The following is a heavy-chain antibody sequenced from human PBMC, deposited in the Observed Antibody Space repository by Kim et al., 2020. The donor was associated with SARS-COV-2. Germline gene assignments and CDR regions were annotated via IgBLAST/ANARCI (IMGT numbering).Heavy chain of an antibody. V-gene: IGHV3-74*01. J-gene: IGHJ2*01. CDR3: ARDGGFTNHDWYFDL. CDR2: ITDTARTQ. CDR1: GFNFRNYF. D-gene: IGHD3-16*01. Sequence: GGSLRLSCAASGFNFRNYFMNWVRQAPGKGPVWISRITDTARTQSYADSVKGRFTTSRDNTKNTLDLEMTSLRAEDTAIYYCARDGGFTNHDWYFDLWGRGTLVTVSS.